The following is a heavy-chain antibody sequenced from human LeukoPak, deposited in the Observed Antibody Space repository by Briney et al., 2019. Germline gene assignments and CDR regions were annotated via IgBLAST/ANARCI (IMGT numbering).Heavy chain of an antibody. CDR2: ISSSSKWM. CDR3: AKDQGQWELLLMHYFDY. CDR1: EFTFSSYN. D-gene: IGHD1-26*01. Sequence: PGGSLRLSCVASEFTFSSYNMNWVRLAPGKGLEWVASISSSSKWMYYTDSVKGRFTISRDNSKNTLYLQMNSLRAEDTAVYYCAKDQGQWELLLMHYFDYWGQGTLVTVSS. V-gene: IGHV3-21*01. J-gene: IGHJ4*02.